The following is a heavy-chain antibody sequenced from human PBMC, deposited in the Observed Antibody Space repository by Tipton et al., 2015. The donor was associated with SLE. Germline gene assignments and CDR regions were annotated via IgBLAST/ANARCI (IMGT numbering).Heavy chain of an antibody. J-gene: IGHJ6*03. CDR2: IYYSGSN. V-gene: IGHV4-39*07. CDR3: ARGPYYYMDV. CDR1: NGSISSSPYY. Sequence: TLSLTCTVSNGSISSSPYYWGWIRQSPGKGLEWVGSIYYSGSNYYNPSLKSRVTISVDTTRNQCSLNLTSLTAADTAVYYCARGPYYYMDVWGKGTTLAVSS.